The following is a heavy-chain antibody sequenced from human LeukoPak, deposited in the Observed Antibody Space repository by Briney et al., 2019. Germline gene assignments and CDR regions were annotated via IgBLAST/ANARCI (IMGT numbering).Heavy chain of an antibody. CDR3: ARGGDFGIVYPH. V-gene: IGHV1-18*01. J-gene: IGHJ1*01. CDR1: GYTFTTYA. CDR2: IATYNGNK. D-gene: IGHD3-3*01. Sequence: ASVKVSCKASGYTFTTYAISWVRQAPGQGLEWIGWIATYNGNKDYAQKFQDRATMTTDTSTTTAYLELRNLRSDDTAFYYCARGGDFGIVYPHGGQGPLVTVS.